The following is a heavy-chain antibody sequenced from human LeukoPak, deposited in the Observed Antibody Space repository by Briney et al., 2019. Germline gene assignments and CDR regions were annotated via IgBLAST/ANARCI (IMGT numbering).Heavy chain of an antibody. CDR2: IRYDGSQK. V-gene: IGHV3-30*02. D-gene: IGHD3-16*01. Sequence: GGSLRLSCAASGFSFSNYGMHWVRQAPGKGLEWLAYIRYDGSQKYYGDSVKGRFTISRDNSKNTVYLQMNSLRDEDTAVYYCARDLLSLPHKYFDSWGQGTLVTVSS. CDR3: ARDLLSLPHKYFDS. J-gene: IGHJ4*02. CDR1: GFSFSNYG.